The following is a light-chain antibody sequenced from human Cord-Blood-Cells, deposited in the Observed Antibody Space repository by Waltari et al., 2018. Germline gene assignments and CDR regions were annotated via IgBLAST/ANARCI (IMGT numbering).Light chain of an antibody. Sequence: IVLTLSPGPPSLSQVERATLSCRASQSVSSSYLAWYQQNPGQAPRLLIYGASSRATGIPDRFSGSGSGTDFTLTISRLEPEDFAVYYCQQYGSSPPYTFGQGTKLEIK. J-gene: IGKJ2*01. V-gene: IGKV3-20*01. CDR2: GAS. CDR3: QQYGSSPPYT. CDR1: QSVSSSY.